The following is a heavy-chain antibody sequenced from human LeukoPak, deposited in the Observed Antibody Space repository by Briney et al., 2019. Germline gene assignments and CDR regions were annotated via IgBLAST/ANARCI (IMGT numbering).Heavy chain of an antibody. J-gene: IGHJ4*02. Sequence: GGSLRLSCAASGFTFSSYGMHWVRQAPGKGLEWVAFIRYDGSNKYYADSVKGRFTISRDNSKNTLYLQMNSLRAEDTAVYYCAKDYGETLLWFGEYYFDYWGQGTLVTVSS. CDR3: AKDYGETLLWFGEYYFDY. D-gene: IGHD3-10*01. CDR1: GFTFSSYG. CDR2: IRYDGSNK. V-gene: IGHV3-30*02.